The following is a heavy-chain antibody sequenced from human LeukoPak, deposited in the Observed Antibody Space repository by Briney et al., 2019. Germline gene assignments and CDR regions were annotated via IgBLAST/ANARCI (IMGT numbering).Heavy chain of an antibody. CDR3: ARAGGYSSGWYDFGIHYYYGMDV. V-gene: IGHV4-4*07. CDR1: GGSISSYY. J-gene: IGHJ6*02. D-gene: IGHD6-19*01. Sequence: SETLSLTCTVSGGSISSYYWSWIRQPAGKGLEWIGRIYTSGSTNYNPSLKSRVTMSVDTSKNQFSLKLSSVTAADTAVYYCARAGGYSSGWYDFGIHYYYGMDVWGQGTMVTVSS. CDR2: IYTSGST.